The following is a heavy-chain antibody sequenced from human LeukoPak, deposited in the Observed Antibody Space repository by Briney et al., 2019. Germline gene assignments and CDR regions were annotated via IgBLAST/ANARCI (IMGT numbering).Heavy chain of an antibody. CDR3: ARDRDGYNRYYFDY. J-gene: IGHJ4*02. Sequence: SVKVSCKASGGTFSSYAISWVRQAPEQGLEWMGGIIPIFGTANYAQKFQGRVTITADESTSTAYMELSSLRSEDTAVYYCARDRDGYNRYYFDYWGQGTLVTVSS. D-gene: IGHD5-24*01. CDR1: GGTFSSYA. CDR2: IIPIFGTA. V-gene: IGHV1-69*01.